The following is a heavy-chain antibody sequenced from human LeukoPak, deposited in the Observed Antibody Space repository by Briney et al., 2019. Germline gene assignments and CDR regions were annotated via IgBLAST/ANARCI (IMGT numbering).Heavy chain of an antibody. Sequence: ASVKVSCKASGYTFTNYAISWVRQAPGQGLEWMGGIIPIFGTANYAQKFQGRVTITADESTSTAYMELSSLRSEDTAVYYCARRTTNWFDPWGQGTLVTVSS. CDR3: ARRTTNWFDP. J-gene: IGHJ5*02. V-gene: IGHV1-69*13. D-gene: IGHD1-1*01. CDR2: IIPIFGTA. CDR1: GYTFTNYA.